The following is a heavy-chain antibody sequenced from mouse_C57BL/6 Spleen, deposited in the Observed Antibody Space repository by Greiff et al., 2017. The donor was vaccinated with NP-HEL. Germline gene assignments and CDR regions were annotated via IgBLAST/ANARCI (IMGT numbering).Heavy chain of an antibody. CDR3: ARRYYGNLYAMDY. CDR2: IYPRDGST. V-gene: IGHV1-78*01. J-gene: IGHJ4*01. D-gene: IGHD2-1*01. CDR1: GYTFTDHT. Sequence: VKLMESDAELVKPGASVKISCKVSGYTFTDHTIHWMKQRPEQGLEWIGYIYPRDGSTKYNEKFKGKATLTADKSSSTAYMQLNSLTSEDSAVYFCARRYYGNLYAMDYWGQGTSVTVSS.